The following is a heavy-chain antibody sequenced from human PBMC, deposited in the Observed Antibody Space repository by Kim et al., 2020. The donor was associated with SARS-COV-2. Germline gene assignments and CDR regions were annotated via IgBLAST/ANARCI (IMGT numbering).Heavy chain of an antibody. D-gene: IGHD3-10*01. J-gene: IGHJ6*02. CDR3: ASRGPSVSYYYGMDV. CDR1: GYSFTSYW. CDR2: IDPSDSYT. V-gene: IGHV5-10-1*01. Sequence: GESLKISCKGSGYSFTSYWISWVRQMPGKGLEWMGRIDPSDSYTNYSPSFQGHVTISADKSISTAYLQWSSLKASDTAMYYCASRGPSVSYYYGMDVWGQGTTVTVSS.